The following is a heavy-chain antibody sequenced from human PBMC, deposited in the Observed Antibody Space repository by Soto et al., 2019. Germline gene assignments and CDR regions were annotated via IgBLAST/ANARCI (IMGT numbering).Heavy chain of an antibody. CDR3: ASNDILTGFVASGFDY. CDR1: GFTFSSYA. CDR2: ISGSGGST. J-gene: IGHJ4*02. D-gene: IGHD3-9*01. Sequence: SLRLSCAASGFTFSSYAMSWVRQAPGKGLEWVSAISGSGGSTYYADSVKGRFTISRDNSKNTLYLQMNSLRAEDTAVYYCASNDILTGFVASGFDYWGQGTLVTVSS. V-gene: IGHV3-23*01.